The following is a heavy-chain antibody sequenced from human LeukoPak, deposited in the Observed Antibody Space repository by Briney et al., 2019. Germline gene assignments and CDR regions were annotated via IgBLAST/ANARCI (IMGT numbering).Heavy chain of an antibody. V-gene: IGHV1-18*01. Sequence: GASVKVSCKASGYTFTSYGISWVRQAPGQGLEWMGWISAYNGNTNYAQKLQGRVTMTTDTSTSTAYMELWSLRSDDTAVYYCARALGPLDYYDSSGPTLGYWGQGTLVTVSS. CDR2: ISAYNGNT. D-gene: IGHD3-22*01. CDR3: ARALGPLDYYDSSGPTLGY. CDR1: GYTFTSYG. J-gene: IGHJ4*02.